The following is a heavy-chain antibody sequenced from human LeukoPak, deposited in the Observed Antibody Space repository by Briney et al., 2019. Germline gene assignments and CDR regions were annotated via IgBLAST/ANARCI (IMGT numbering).Heavy chain of an antibody. CDR1: GFTFSVYA. CDR2: ISGNDGRA. Sequence: PGGSLRLSCAASGFTFSVYAMTWVRQAPGKGLEWVSTISGNDGRAFYADSVKGRFTISRDNSKSSLYLQMNSLRAEDTAVYYCATGWAAHDYWGQGTLVTVSS. V-gene: IGHV3-23*01. D-gene: IGHD1-26*01. CDR3: ATGWAAHDY. J-gene: IGHJ4*02.